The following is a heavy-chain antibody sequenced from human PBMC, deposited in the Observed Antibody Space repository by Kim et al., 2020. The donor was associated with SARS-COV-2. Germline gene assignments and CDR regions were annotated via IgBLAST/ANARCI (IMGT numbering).Heavy chain of an antibody. CDR3: ARSTDYYDSSGYPN. J-gene: IGHJ4*02. D-gene: IGHD3-22*01. V-gene: IGHV4-59*01. Sequence: HSLQSRVTISVATSKNQFSLKLGSVTAADTAVYYCARSTDYYDSSGYPNWGQGTLVTVSS.